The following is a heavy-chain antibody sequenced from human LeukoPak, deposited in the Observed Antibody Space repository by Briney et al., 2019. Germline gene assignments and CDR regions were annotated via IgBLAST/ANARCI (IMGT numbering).Heavy chain of an antibody. J-gene: IGHJ4*02. V-gene: IGHV3-64*04. D-gene: IGHD6-13*01. Sequence: GGSLRLSCSASGFTFSTYVIHWVRQAPGKGLEYVSVISTNGGSTSYADSMKGRFITSTNNSKNTMYLQTNSLRAKDTAVYYCASVAGGTTFDYWGQGALVSVCS. CDR1: GFTFSTYV. CDR3: ASVAGGTTFDY. CDR2: ISTNGGST.